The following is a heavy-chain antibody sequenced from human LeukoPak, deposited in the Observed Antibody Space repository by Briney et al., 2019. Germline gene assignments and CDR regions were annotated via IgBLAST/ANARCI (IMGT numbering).Heavy chain of an antibody. D-gene: IGHD2-2*02. CDR2: IWYDGSNK. J-gene: IGHJ6*03. CDR1: GFTFSSYG. CDR3: ARKGYCSSTSCYKPPPDYYMDV. V-gene: IGHV3-33*01. Sequence: PGGSLRLSCAASGFTFSSYGMHWVRQAPGKGLEWVAAIWYDGSNKYYADSVKGRFTISRDNAKNSLYLQMNSLRAEDTALYYCARKGYCSSTSCYKPPPDYYMDVWGKGTTVTVSS.